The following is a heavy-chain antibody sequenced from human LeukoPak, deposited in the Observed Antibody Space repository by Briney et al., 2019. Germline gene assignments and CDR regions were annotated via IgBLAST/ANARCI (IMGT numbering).Heavy chain of an antibody. D-gene: IGHD3-22*01. V-gene: IGHV3-21*01. CDR2: ISSSGSYI. CDR1: GFTFSSYS. J-gene: IGHJ4*02. CDR3: AREGFYYDSSGYYRKHPFDY. Sequence: GGSLRLSCAVSGFTFSSYSMNWVRQAPGKGLEWVSSISSSGSYIYYADAVKGRFTFSRDNAKNSLHLQMNSLTAEDTAVYYCAREGFYYDSSGYYRKHPFDYWGQGTLVTVSS.